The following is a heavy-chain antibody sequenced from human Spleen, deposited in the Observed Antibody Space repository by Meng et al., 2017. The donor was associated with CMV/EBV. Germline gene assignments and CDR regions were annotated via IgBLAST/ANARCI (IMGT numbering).Heavy chain of an antibody. CDR2: ISYTGTS. Sequence: TAAVGSIITDDYYWGWIRQTPGKGLEWIATISYTGTSYHSPSLQSRVTMSVDTSKNQFSRIMNSVTAADTAIYYCARGRGWWGWFDPWGQGTLVTVSS. D-gene: IGHD6-19*01. V-gene: IGHV4-39*01. CDR3: ARGRGWWGWFDP. CDR1: VGSIITDDYY. J-gene: IGHJ5*02.